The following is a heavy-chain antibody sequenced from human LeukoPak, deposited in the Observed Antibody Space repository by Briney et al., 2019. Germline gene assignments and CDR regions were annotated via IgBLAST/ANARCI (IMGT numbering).Heavy chain of an antibody. CDR3: ATDLYVYMDV. J-gene: IGHJ6*03. Sequence: PSESLSLTCTVSGGSISSYYWSWIRQPPVKGLESIGYTDYSGSTNYNPTLKSRVNISEDTSKSQFSLKLSSVTAADTAVYYCATDLYVYMDVWRKGTTVTVSS. CDR2: TDYSGST. CDR1: GGSISSYY. V-gene: IGHV4-59*01. D-gene: IGHD3-16*01.